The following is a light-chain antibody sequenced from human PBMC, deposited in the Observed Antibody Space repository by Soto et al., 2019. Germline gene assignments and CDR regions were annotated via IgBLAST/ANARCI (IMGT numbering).Light chain of an antibody. CDR2: GAS. CDR1: QSGTSNY. J-gene: IGKJ2*01. CDR3: QQYGSSPTT. V-gene: IGKV3-20*01. Sequence: EILLTQSQGTLSLSPGERATLSCRASQSGTSNYLAWYQQKPGQAPRLLIYGASSRATGIPDRFSGSGSGTDFTLTISRLEPEEFAVDDCQQYGSSPTTFGQETKLEI.